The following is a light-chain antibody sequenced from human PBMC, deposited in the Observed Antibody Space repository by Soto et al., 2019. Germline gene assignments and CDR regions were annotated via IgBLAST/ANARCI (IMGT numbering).Light chain of an antibody. CDR2: DAS. J-gene: IGKJ4*01. CDR3: QQYNSYSPLT. Sequence: EIQMTQSPSTLSASVGERVTITCRASQSISSWLAWYQQKPGQAPKLLIYDASRMASGVPSRFSGSGSGTEFHLTISSLQPDDFATDYCQQYNSYSPLTFGGGTKVEIK. CDR1: QSISSW. V-gene: IGKV1-5*01.